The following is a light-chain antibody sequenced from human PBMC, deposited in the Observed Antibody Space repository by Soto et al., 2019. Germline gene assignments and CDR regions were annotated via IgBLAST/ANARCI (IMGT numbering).Light chain of an antibody. Sequence: EIVLTQSPGTLSLSPGERATLSCRASRSVTNNYVAWYQRKPGQAPRLLIYGASSRATDVPGRFSGTGSGTDFSLTISSLEPEDFAVYYCHQYSSSPPTFGQGTKLEIK. CDR2: GAS. CDR3: HQYSSSPPT. CDR1: RSVTNNY. V-gene: IGKV3-20*01. J-gene: IGKJ1*01.